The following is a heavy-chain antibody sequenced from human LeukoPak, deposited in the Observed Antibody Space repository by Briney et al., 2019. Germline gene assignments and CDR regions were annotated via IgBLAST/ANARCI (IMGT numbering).Heavy chain of an antibody. Sequence: SETLSLTCAVYGGSFSGYYWSWIRQPPGKGLEWIGEINHSGSTNYNPSLKSRVTISVDTSKNQFSLKLSSVTAADTAIYYCAAMTTVTMYSYFFDSWGQGTLLTVSS. CDR3: AAMTTVTMYSYFFDS. CDR2: INHSGST. D-gene: IGHD4-17*01. V-gene: IGHV4-34*01. CDR1: GGSFSGYY. J-gene: IGHJ4*02.